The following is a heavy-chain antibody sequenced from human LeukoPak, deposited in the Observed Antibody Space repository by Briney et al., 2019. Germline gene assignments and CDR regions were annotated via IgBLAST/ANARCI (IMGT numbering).Heavy chain of an antibody. D-gene: IGHD3-10*01. J-gene: IGHJ6*02. CDR2: INTNTGNP. CDR3: ARTTMVRGVLYYYGMDV. CDR1: GYTFTSYA. V-gene: IGHV7-4-1*02. Sequence: GASVKVSCKASGYTFTSYAMNWVRQAPGQGLEWMGWINTNTGNPTYAQGFTGRFVFSLDTSVSTAYLQISSLKAEDTAVYYCARTTMVRGVLYYYGMDVWGQGTTVIVSS.